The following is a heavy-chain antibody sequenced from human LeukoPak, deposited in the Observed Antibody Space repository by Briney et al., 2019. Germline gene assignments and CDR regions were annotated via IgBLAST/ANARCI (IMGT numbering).Heavy chain of an antibody. CDR3: ARLYGSGSYYNY. Sequence: SETLSLTCTVYGGSFSGYYWSWLRQPPGKGLEWIGEINHSGSTNYNPSLKSRVTISVDTSKNQFSLKLSSVTAADTAVYYCARLYGSGSYYNYWGQGTLVTVSS. CDR1: GGSFSGYY. D-gene: IGHD3-10*01. J-gene: IGHJ4*02. CDR2: INHSGST. V-gene: IGHV4-34*01.